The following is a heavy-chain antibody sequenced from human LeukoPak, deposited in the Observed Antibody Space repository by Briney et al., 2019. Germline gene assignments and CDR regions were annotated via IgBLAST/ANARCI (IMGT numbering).Heavy chain of an antibody. Sequence: ASVKVSCKASGHTFTSYDINWVRQATGQGLEWMGWISAYNGNTNYAQKLQGRVTMTRDMSTSTVYMELSSLRSEDTAVYYCARDFYDFWSGYYPGPTYWGQGTLVTVSS. J-gene: IGHJ4*02. CDR3: ARDFYDFWSGYYPGPTY. CDR2: ISAYNGNT. D-gene: IGHD3-3*01. CDR1: GHTFTSYD. V-gene: IGHV1-18*01.